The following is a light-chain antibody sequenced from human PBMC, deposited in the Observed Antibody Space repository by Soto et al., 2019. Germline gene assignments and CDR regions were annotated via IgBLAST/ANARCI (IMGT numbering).Light chain of an antibody. CDR1: SNDVGAYNF. V-gene: IGLV2-14*03. Sequence: QSALTQPASVSGSPGQSITISCSGASNDVGAYNFVSWYQHHPGRAPKLIICDVSDRPSGVSNRFSGSKSGNTASLTISGLQAEDEADYYSSSYRSGSTLVFGTGTKLTVL. CDR2: DVS. CDR3: SSYRSGSTLV. J-gene: IGLJ1*01.